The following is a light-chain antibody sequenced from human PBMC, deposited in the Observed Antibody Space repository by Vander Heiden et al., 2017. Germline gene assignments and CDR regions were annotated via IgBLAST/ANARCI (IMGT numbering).Light chain of an antibody. CDR1: QSISSW. Sequence: DIQMTQSPSTLSASVGDRVTITCRASQSISSWLAWYQQKPGKAPKLLIYQASSLESGVPSSFSGSGSGTEFTLTISSLQPDDFATYYCQQYNSYSWTFGQGTKVEIK. J-gene: IGKJ1*01. V-gene: IGKV1-5*03. CDR2: QAS. CDR3: QQYNSYSWT.